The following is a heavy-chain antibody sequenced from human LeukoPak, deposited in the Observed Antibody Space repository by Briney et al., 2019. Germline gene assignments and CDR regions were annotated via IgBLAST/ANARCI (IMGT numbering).Heavy chain of an antibody. CDR1: GFTFSSYA. Sequence: GGSLRLSCAASGFTFSSYAMSWARQAPGKGLEWVSGVSVSGGSTYYADSVKGRFTISRDNSKNTLYLQMNSLRAEDTAVYYCAKDQRGLDAFDIWGQGTMVTVSS. V-gene: IGHV3-23*01. D-gene: IGHD5/OR15-5a*01. CDR2: VSVSGGST. J-gene: IGHJ3*02. CDR3: AKDQRGLDAFDI.